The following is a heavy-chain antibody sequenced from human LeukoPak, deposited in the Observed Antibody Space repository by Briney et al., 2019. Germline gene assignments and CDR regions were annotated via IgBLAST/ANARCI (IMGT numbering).Heavy chain of an antibody. D-gene: IGHD3-22*01. CDR3: ARIYDSSGYPTQLDY. Sequence: GESLKISCKGSGYSFTSYWISWVRQMPGKGLEWMGIIYPGDSDTRYSPSFQGQVTISADKSISTAYLQWSSLKASDTAMYYCARIYDSSGYPTQLDYWGQGTLVTVSS. J-gene: IGHJ4*02. V-gene: IGHV5-51*01. CDR2: IYPGDSDT. CDR1: GYSFTSYW.